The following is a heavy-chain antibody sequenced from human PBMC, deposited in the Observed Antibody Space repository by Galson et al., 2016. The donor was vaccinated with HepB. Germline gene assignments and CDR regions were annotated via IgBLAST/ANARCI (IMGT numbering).Heavy chain of an antibody. CDR1: GFTFRSHA. J-gene: IGHJ3*02. CDR2: ISSNGGTT. CDR3: ARLKYQSISLGFDAFDI. V-gene: IGHV3-64*01. D-gene: IGHD3-16*01. Sequence: SLRLSCAASGFTFRSHAMHWIRQAPGKGLEYVSAISSNGGTTYYARSVKGRFTISRDNSKNTLYLQMGSLRAEDMAVYYCARLKYQSISLGFDAFDIWGQGTMVTVSS.